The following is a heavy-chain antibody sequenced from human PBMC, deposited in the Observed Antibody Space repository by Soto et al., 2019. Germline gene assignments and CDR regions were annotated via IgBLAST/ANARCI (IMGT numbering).Heavy chain of an antibody. J-gene: IGHJ6*03. V-gene: IGHV4-34*01. CDR3: ARGLILWFGELSRRGGYYYYMDV. CDR2: INDSGNI. Sequence: QVQLQQWGAGLLKPSETLSLTCAVYGGSFSGYQWSWIRQTPGKGLEWIGEINDSGNINYNPSLKSRFNILLDTPKKQISLKLSSVTAADSAVYYCARGLILWFGELSRRGGYYYYMDVWGKGTTVTVSS. CDR1: GGSFSGYQ. D-gene: IGHD3-10*01.